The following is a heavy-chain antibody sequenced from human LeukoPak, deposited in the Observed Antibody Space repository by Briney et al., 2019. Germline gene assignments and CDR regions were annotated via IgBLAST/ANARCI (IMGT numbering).Heavy chain of an antibody. J-gene: IGHJ4*02. CDR2: MNPNSGNT. Sequence: ASVKVSCEASGYTFTSYDINWVRQATGQGLEWMGWMNPNSGNTGYAQKFQGRVTMTRNTSISTAYMELSSLRSEDTAVYYCARARGPLTVTPDYWGQGTLVTVSS. CDR1: GYTFTSYD. D-gene: IGHD4-17*01. CDR3: ARARGPLTVTPDY. V-gene: IGHV1-8*01.